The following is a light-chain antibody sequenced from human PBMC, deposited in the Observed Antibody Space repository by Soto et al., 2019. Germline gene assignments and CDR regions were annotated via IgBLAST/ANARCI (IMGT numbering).Light chain of an antibody. Sequence: ETLMTQYPATLSVSPGERVTLSWGASQSVGSNVAWYQQKPGQAPSLLIYGASTRATETPVRFSGSGSATEFTLTISSLQPPDFAAYYCQQYSNWPPVIFGGGTKVDIK. CDR3: QQYSNWPPVI. CDR2: GAS. V-gene: IGKV3-15*01. J-gene: IGKJ4*01. CDR1: QSVGSN.